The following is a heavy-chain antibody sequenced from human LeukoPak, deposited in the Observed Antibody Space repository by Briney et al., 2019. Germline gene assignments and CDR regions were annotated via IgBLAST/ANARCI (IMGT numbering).Heavy chain of an antibody. D-gene: IGHD3-3*01. V-gene: IGHV3-23*01. CDR1: GFTFSSYA. CDR3: AKELRFLEWPPADY. Sequence: GGSLRLSCAASGFTFSSYAISWVRQAPGKGLEWVSAISGSGGSTYYADSVKGRFTISRDNSKNTLYLQMNSLRAEDTAVYYCAKELRFLEWPPADYWGQGTLVTVSS. CDR2: ISGSGGST. J-gene: IGHJ4*02.